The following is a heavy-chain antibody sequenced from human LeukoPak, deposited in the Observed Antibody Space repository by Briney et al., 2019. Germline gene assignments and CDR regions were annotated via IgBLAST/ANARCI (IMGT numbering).Heavy chain of an antibody. Sequence: ASVKVSCKASGYTFTGYYMHWVRQAPGQGLEWMGWINPDSGGTNYAQKFQGRVTMTRDTSISTAYMELSRLRSDDTAVYYCAREHTGIVGATWFDPWGQGTLVTVSS. J-gene: IGHJ5*02. V-gene: IGHV1-2*02. CDR1: GYTFTGYY. D-gene: IGHD1-26*01. CDR3: AREHTGIVGATWFDP. CDR2: INPDSGGT.